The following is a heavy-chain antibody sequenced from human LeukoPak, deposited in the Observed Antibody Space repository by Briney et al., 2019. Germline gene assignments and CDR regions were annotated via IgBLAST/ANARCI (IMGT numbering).Heavy chain of an antibody. J-gene: IGHJ6*03. Sequence: GGSLRLSCAASGFTFSTYSMNWVRQAPGKELEWVSIISSGSSAIFSADALKGRFTISRDDAKNLLYLDMNSLRAEDTAVYYCAKNGDRGAYCSGGSCYPYYYYYMDVWGKGTTVTISS. CDR2: ISSGSSAI. D-gene: IGHD2-15*01. CDR1: GFTFSTYS. CDR3: AKNGDRGAYCSGGSCYPYYYYYMDV. V-gene: IGHV3-21*01.